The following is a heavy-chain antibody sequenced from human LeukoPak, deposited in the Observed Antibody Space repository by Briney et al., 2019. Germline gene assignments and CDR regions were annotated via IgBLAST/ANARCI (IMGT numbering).Heavy chain of an antibody. CDR3: ARETSGHQSY. V-gene: IGHV4-59*01. CDR1: GGSISSYY. Sequence: SETLSLTCTVSGGSISSYYWSWIRQPPGKGLEWIGYIYYSGSTNYNPSLKSRVTISVDTSKNQFSLKLSSVTAADTAVYYCARETSGHQSYWGQGTLVTVSS. CDR2: IYYSGST. J-gene: IGHJ4*02. D-gene: IGHD2-15*01.